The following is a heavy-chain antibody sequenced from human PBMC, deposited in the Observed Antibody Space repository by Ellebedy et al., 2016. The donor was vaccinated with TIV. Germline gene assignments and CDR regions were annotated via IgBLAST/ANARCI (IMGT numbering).Heavy chain of an antibody. CDR2: IYYSGST. CDR1: GGSISSSSYY. J-gene: IGHJ5*02. Sequence: SETLSLXXTVSGGSISSSSYYWGWIRQPPGKGLEWIGSIYYSGSTYYNPSLKSRVTISVDTSKNQFSLKLSPVTAADTAVYYCARRNSYAITIDWFGPWGQGTLVTVSS. D-gene: IGHD3-3*01. CDR3: ARRNSYAITIDWFGP. V-gene: IGHV4-39*01.